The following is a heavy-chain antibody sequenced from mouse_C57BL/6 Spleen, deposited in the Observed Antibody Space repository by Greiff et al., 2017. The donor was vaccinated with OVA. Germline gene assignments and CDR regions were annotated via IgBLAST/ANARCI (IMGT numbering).Heavy chain of an antibody. CDR3: ARGIDPGAFAY. CDR1: GYTFTDYN. V-gene: IGHV1-18*01. CDR2: INPNNGGT. D-gene: IGHD3-1*01. J-gene: IGHJ3*01. Sequence: EVQVVESGPELVKPGASVKIPCKASGYTFTDYNMDWVKQSHGKSLEWIGDINPNNGGTIYNQKFKGKATLTVDKSSSTAYMELRSLTSEDTAVYYCARGIDPGAFAYWGQGTLVTVSA.